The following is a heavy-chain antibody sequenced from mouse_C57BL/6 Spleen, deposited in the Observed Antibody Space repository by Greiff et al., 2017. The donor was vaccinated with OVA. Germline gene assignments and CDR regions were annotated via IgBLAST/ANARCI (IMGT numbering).Heavy chain of an antibody. CDR2: INPNNGGT. D-gene: IGHD2-3*01. CDR3: AREEIYDGYDAMDY. J-gene: IGHJ4*01. V-gene: IGHV1-26*01. Sequence: EVQLQQSGPELVKPGASVKISCKASGYTFTDYYMNWVKQSHGKSLEWIGDINPNNGGTSYNQKFKGKATLTVDKSSSTAYMELRSLTSEDSAVYYCAREEIYDGYDAMDYWGQGTSVTVSS. CDR1: GYTFTDYY.